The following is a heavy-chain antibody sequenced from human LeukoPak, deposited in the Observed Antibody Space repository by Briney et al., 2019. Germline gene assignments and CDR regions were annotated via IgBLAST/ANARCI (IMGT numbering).Heavy chain of an antibody. CDR1: GFTFSSYS. V-gene: IGHV3-21*01. CDR3: AREGRFIVVVPAALDV. J-gene: IGHJ6*04. Sequence: PGGSLRLSCAASGFTFSSYSMNWVRQAPGKGLEWVSSISSSSSYIYYADSVKGRFTISRDNAKNSLYLQMNSLRAEDTAVYYCAREGRFIVVVPAALDVWGKGTTVTVSS. CDR2: ISSSSSYI. D-gene: IGHD2-2*01.